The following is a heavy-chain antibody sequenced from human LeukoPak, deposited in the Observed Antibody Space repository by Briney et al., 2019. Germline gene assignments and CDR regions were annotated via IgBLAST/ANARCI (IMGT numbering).Heavy chain of an antibody. CDR3: ARDRPTGSYYSIDY. CDR2: IWYDGSNK. D-gene: IGHD1-26*01. CDR1: GFTFSTYA. Sequence: GESLRLSCAASGFTFSTYAMSWVRQAPGQGLEWVALIWYDGSNKYYADSVKGRFTISRDNSKNTVFLQMNSLRVEDTAIYYCARDRPTGSYYSIDYWGQGIQATVSS. J-gene: IGHJ4*02. V-gene: IGHV3-33*08.